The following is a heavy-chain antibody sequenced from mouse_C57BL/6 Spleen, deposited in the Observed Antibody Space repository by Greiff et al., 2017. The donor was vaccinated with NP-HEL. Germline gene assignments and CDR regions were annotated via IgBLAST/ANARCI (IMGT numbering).Heavy chain of an antibody. CDR1: GYTFTDYY. Sequence: QVQLKESGPELVKPGASVKISCKASGYTFTDYYINWVKQRPGQGLEWIGWIFPGSGSTYYNEKFKGKATLTVDKSSSTAYMLLSSLTSEDSAVYFCARWAYYSNYVHFDYWGQGTTLTVSS. CDR3: ARWAYYSNYVHFDY. D-gene: IGHD2-5*01. J-gene: IGHJ2*01. V-gene: IGHV1-75*01. CDR2: IFPGSGST.